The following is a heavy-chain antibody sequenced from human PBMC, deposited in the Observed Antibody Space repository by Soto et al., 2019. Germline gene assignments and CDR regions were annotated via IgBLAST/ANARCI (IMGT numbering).Heavy chain of an antibody. Sequence: GGSLRLSCAASGFTFSSYAMSWVRQAPGKGLEWVSAISGSGGSTYYADSVKGRFTISRDNSKNTLYLQMNSLRAEDTAVYYCAKIDTILFFGVAHEDAFDICGQVSMVPVS. CDR2: ISGSGGST. D-gene: IGHD3-3*01. CDR3: AKIDTILFFGVAHEDAFDI. CDR1: GFTFSSYA. J-gene: IGHJ3*02. V-gene: IGHV3-23*01.